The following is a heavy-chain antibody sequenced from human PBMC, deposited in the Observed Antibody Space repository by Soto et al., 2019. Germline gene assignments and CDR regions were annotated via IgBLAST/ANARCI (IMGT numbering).Heavy chain of an antibody. CDR2: INHSGTT. CDR3: ARGSDYTSSFDY. V-gene: IGHV4-34*01. D-gene: IGHD3-16*01. CDR1: GVSFSGYT. J-gene: IGHJ4*02. Sequence: QVQLQQWGAGLLKPSETLSLTCAVYGVSFSGYTWIWIRQPPVKGLEWIGEINHSGTTNHNPSLKSRVIISVDTSKKQFSLRLTSVTAADTAVYYCARGSDYTSSFDYWGQGTLVTVSS.